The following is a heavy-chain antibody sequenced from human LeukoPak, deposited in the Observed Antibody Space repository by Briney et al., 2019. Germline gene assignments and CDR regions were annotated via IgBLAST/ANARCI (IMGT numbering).Heavy chain of an antibody. J-gene: IGHJ4*03. CDR3: ARGPTISETGYFDF. V-gene: IGHV4-34*01. CDR2: INHRGDT. CDR1: GGSFSTYY. D-gene: IGHD1-1*01. Sequence: PSETLSLTCAVYGGSFSTYYWSWIRQSPGKGLEWIAEINHRGDTNYNPSVKSRVTISVDTTKNQFSLKVRSLTAADTAVYYCARGPTISETGYFDFWGQGTLVTVSS.